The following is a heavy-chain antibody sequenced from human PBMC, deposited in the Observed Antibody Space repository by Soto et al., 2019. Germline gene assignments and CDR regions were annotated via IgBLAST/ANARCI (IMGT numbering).Heavy chain of an antibody. J-gene: IGHJ3*02. V-gene: IGHV4-59*01. D-gene: IGHD4-17*01. CDR2: IYYSGST. CDR3: ARVFNYDYGDYEADAFDI. Sequence: SETLSLTCTVSGGSISSYYWSWIRQPPGKGLEWIGYIYYSGSTNYNPSLKSRVTISVDTSKNQFSLKLSSVTAADTAVYYCARVFNYDYGDYEADAFDIWGQGTVVTVSS. CDR1: GGSISSYY.